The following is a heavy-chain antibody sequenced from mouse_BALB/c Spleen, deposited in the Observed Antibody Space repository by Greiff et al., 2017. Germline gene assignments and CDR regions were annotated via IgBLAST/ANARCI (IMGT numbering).Heavy chain of an antibody. Sequence: EVQVVESGGGLVQPGGSRKLSCAASGFTFSSFGMHWVRQAPEKGLEWVAYISSGSSTIYYADTVKGRFTISRDNPKNTLFLQMTSLRSEDTAMYYCARFPAFAYWGQGTLVTVSA. CDR3: ARFPAFAY. V-gene: IGHV5-17*02. J-gene: IGHJ3*01. CDR1: GFTFSSFG. CDR2: ISSGSSTI.